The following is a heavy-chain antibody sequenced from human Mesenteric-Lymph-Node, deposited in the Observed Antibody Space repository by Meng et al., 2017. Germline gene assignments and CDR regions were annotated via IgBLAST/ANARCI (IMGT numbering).Heavy chain of an antibody. J-gene: IGHJ4*02. Sequence: SLKISCAASGFTFDDYAMHWVRQAPGKGLEWVSGISWNSGSIGYADSVKGRFTISRDNSKNTLFLQMDSLRDDDTAVYYCARDLSMGAYFDYWGQGTQVTVSS. V-gene: IGHV3-9*01. D-gene: IGHD1-26*01. CDR2: ISWNSGSI. CDR1: GFTFDDYA. CDR3: ARDLSMGAYFDY.